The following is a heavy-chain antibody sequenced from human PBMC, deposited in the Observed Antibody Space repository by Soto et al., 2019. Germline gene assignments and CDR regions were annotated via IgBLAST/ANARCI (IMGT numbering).Heavy chain of an antibody. CDR1: GGTVSSYA. J-gene: IGHJ4*02. CDR3: ARDVSSDTTGFRGYDL. CDR2: FIPIFVSA. D-gene: IGHD3-10*01. V-gene: IGHV1-69*13. Sequence: SVKVSCKASGGTVSSYAIKWVRQAPGKGLEWMGVFIPIFVSAHYAPKFQGRITITADESTSTAYMELSGLTSEETAIYYCARDVSSDTTGFRGYDLWGQGTQVTVSS.